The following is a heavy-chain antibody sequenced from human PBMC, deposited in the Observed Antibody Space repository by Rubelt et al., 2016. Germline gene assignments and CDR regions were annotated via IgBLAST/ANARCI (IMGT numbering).Heavy chain of an antibody. CDR2: IWYDGSNN. D-gene: IGHD6-19*01. CDR1: GFTISSDY. CDR3: AKDMSGSVAGPLDY. Sequence: VQLVESGGGLVQPGGSLRLSCAASGFTISSDYMSWVRPAPGKGLEWVAVIWYDGSNNDYAESVKGRFTISRDNAKNSLYLQMNSLRVEDTALYYCAKDMSGSVAGPLDYWGQGTLVTVSS. J-gene: IGHJ4*02. V-gene: IGHV3-33*03.